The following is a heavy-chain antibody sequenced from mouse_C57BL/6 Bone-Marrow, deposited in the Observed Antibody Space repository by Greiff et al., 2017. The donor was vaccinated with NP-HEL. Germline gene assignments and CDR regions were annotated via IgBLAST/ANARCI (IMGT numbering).Heavy chain of an antibody. J-gene: IGHJ1*03. Sequence: EVQLQQSGPELVKPGASVKISCKASGYSFTGYYMNWVKQSPEKSLEWIGEINPSTGGTTYNQKFKAKATLTVDKSSSTAYMQLKSLTSEDSAVYYCARSGGYDAYWYFDVWGTGTTVTVSS. CDR3: ARSGGYDAYWYFDV. V-gene: IGHV1-42*01. D-gene: IGHD2-2*01. CDR2: INPSTGGT. CDR1: GYSFTGYY.